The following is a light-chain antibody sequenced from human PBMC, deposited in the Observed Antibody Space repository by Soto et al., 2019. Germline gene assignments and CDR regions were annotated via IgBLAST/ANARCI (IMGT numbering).Light chain of an antibody. Sequence: DIQMTQSPSTLSASIGDRVTITCRASHTISTCLAWYQHKPGKAPNLLIYDASTLMSGVPSRFSGSGSGTEFTLTISSLQPGDFATYYCQQSETYPLTFGQGTRLE. CDR1: HTISTC. CDR2: DAS. J-gene: IGKJ5*01. V-gene: IGKV1-5*01. CDR3: QQSETYPLT.